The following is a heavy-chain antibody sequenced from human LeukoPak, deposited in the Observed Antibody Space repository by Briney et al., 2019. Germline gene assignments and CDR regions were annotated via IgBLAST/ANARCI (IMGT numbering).Heavy chain of an antibody. Sequence: PSETLSLTCAVYGGSFSGYYWSWIRQPPGKGLEWIGEVSHSGETHYNPSLKSRVILSVDTSKNQFSLKIISITAADTAVYYCARGYKASPLFNSIDSWGQGTLVTVSS. D-gene: IGHD4-23*01. V-gene: IGHV4-34*01. CDR1: GGSFSGYY. J-gene: IGHJ4*02. CDR2: VSHSGET. CDR3: ARGYKASPLFNSIDS.